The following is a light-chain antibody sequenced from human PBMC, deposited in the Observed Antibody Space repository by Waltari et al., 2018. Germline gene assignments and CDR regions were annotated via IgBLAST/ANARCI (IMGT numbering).Light chain of an antibody. CDR3: QKSSSTPPWT. J-gene: IGKJ1*01. CDR1: QSISIY. CDR2: AAS. Sequence: DIQMTQSPSSLSASVGDRVTITCRASQSISIYLNWYQQKPGKAPKLLIDAASSLQSVGPSRFSGSGSGTDFTLTISSLQPEDFATYYCQKSSSTPPWTFGQGTKVEIK. V-gene: IGKV1-39*01.